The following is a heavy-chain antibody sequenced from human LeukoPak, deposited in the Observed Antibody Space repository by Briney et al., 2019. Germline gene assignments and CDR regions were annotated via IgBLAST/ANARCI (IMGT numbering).Heavy chain of an antibody. J-gene: IGHJ4*02. V-gene: IGHV3-33*01. CDR1: GFTFSSYG. CDR3: ARDGLWRLGELSLTPDY. Sequence: GRSLRLSCAASGFTFSSYGMHWVRQAPGKGLEWVAVIWYDGSNKYYADSVKGRFTISRDNSKNTLYLQMNSLRAEDTAVYYCARDGLWRLGELSLTPDYWGQGTLVTVSS. CDR2: IWYDGSNK. D-gene: IGHD3-16*02.